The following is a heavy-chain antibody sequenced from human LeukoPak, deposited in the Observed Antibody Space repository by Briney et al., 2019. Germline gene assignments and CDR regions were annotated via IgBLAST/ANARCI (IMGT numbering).Heavy chain of an antibody. J-gene: IGHJ3*01. CDR1: GYPFIQYW. D-gene: IGHD3-22*01. CDR2: LDPSDSYT. V-gene: IGHV5-10-1*01. CDR3: ARHGPTYFYDSSGVFDV. Sequence: GASLRTSFQTSGYPFIQYWISWVRPVPGKGLEWIGRLDPSDSYTNYRPPFQGHITISPDRSLNTSYLLWSGLKASATAMYFCARHGPTYFYDSSGVFDVWGRGTMVTVSS.